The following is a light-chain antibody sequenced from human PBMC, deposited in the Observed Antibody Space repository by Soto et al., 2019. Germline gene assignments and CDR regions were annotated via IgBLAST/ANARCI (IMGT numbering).Light chain of an antibody. V-gene: IGKV3-15*01. CDR1: QSLRSS. CDR3: QQYNNWPQT. Sequence: ETMMTHSPDTLSVSQGGRATLSCRASQSLRSSLAWYQQKPGQAPRLLIYDASTRATGIPARFSGSGSGTDFTLTISGLQSEDFAVYYCQQYNNWPQTFGQGTKVDIK. J-gene: IGKJ1*01. CDR2: DAS.